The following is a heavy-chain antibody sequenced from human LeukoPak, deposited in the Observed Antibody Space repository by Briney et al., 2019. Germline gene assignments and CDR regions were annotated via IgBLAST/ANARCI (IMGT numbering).Heavy chain of an antibody. Sequence: SETLSLTCTVSGGSISGSHYYWDWIRQPPGKGLEWIGAIFYSGTTYYNPSLRSRVTISVDTSKNQFSLKLISVTAADTAVYYCARDTILSGSPLDYWGQGTLVTVSS. CDR1: GGSISGSHYY. V-gene: IGHV4-39*07. D-gene: IGHD3-10*01. CDR3: ARDTILSGSPLDY. CDR2: IFYSGTT. J-gene: IGHJ4*02.